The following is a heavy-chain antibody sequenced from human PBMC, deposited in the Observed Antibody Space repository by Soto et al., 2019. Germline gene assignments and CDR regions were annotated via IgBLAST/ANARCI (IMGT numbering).Heavy chain of an antibody. Sequence: EVQLVESGGDLVQPGGSLRLSCVASGFTFSNYNMNWVRQAPGKGLEWVSYISFSSTTIYYADSVKGRFTISRDNAKNSVYLQMNSLRAEDTAVYYCARATGDFDYWGQGTLVTVSS. J-gene: IGHJ4*02. CDR3: ARATGDFDY. V-gene: IGHV3-48*01. CDR1: GFTFSNYN. D-gene: IGHD1-26*01. CDR2: ISFSSTTI.